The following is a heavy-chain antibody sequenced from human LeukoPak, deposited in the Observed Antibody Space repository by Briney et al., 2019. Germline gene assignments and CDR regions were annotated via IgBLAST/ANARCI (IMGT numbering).Heavy chain of an antibody. J-gene: IGHJ4*02. V-gene: IGHV1-8*01. Sequence: ASVKVSCKASGYTFTSYDINWVRQATGQGLEWMGWMNPNSGNTGHAQEFQGRVTMTRNTSISTAYMELSSLRSEDTAVYYCARAKYYSYFDYWGQGTLVTVSS. CDR3: ARAKYYSYFDY. D-gene: IGHD4-11*01. CDR1: GYTFTSYD. CDR2: MNPNSGNT.